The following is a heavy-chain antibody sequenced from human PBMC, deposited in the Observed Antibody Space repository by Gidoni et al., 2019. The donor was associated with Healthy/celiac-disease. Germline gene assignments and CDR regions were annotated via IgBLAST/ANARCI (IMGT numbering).Heavy chain of an antibody. CDR2: INHSGST. J-gene: IGHJ4*02. V-gene: IGHV4-34*01. D-gene: IGHD3-10*01. CDR3: ARGRKYYYGSGSYNDY. Sequence: QVQLQQWGAGLLKPSETLSLTCAVYGGSFSGYYWSWIRQPPGKGLEWIGEINHSGSTNYNPPLKSRVTISVDTSKNQFSLKLSSVTAADTAVYYCARGRKYYYGSGSYNDYWGQGTLVTVSS. CDR1: GGSFSGYY.